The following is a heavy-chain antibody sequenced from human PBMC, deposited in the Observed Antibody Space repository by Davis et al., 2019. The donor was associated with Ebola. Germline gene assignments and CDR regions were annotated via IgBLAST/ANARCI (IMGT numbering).Heavy chain of an antibody. V-gene: IGHV3-33*05. CDR2: ISYDGSNK. J-gene: IGHJ6*02. CDR3: ARYLTSSSLDV. CDR1: GYSFTSYW. D-gene: IGHD2-2*01. Sequence: SCKGSGYSFTSYWIGWVRQAPGKGLEWVAVISYDGSNKYYADSVKGRFTVSRDNSKNTLYLQMNSLRAEETAVYYCARYLTSSSLDVWGPGTTVTVSS.